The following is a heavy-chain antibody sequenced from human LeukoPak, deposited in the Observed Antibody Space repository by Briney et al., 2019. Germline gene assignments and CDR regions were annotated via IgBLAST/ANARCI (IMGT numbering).Heavy chain of an antibody. CDR2: ISGSGDNT. V-gene: IGHV3-23*01. J-gene: IGHJ4*02. Sequence: GGSLRLSCAVSGFTFSTYAMSWVRQAPGKGLEWVSVISGSGDNTYYADSVKGRFTISRDNSKNTLYLQMNSLRAEDTAVYYCARGWSSSSYFGYWGQGTLVTVSS. CDR3: ARGWSSSSYFGY. D-gene: IGHD6-6*01. CDR1: GFTFSTYA.